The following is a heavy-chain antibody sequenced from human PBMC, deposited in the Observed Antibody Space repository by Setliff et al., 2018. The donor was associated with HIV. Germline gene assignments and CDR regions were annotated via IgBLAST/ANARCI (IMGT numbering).Heavy chain of an antibody. CDR3: VREFRGTYFHH. D-gene: IGHD3-10*01. V-gene: IGHV3-23*01. CDR2: ISGSSGST. CDR1: GFTFSSYA. J-gene: IGHJ4*02. Sequence: GGSLRLSCAASGFTFSSYAMTWVRQAPGKGLEWVSAISGSSGSTYYPDSVKGRFFISRDNSKNTLYLQMSGLRAEDTAIYYCVREFRGTYFHHWGQGAQVTVSS.